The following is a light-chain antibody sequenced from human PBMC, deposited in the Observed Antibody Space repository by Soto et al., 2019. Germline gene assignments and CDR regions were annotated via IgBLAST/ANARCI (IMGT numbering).Light chain of an antibody. J-gene: IGKJ1*01. Sequence: IVVTQSPGTLSLSPGEGATLSCRASQSVSSNYLAWYQQKPGQAPRLLIYGASSRATGIPDRFSGSGSGTDFALTISRLEPEDFAVYFCQQYGTSPKTFGQGTKVDIK. CDR3: QQYGTSPKT. CDR2: GAS. V-gene: IGKV3-20*01. CDR1: QSVSSNY.